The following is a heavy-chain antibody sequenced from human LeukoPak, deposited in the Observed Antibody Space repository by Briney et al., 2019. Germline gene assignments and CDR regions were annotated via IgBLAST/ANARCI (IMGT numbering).Heavy chain of an antibody. CDR2: VSTNDGNT. CDR3: TRAPPGMTMMTDY. Sequence: ASVKVSCKASGYTFTNYHIAWARQAPGQGLEWMGWVSTNDGNTVYAQRLQGRVTMTTDTSTSVAYMELRSLTSDDTAVYYCTRAPPGMTMMTDYWGQRTLVTASS. J-gene: IGHJ4*02. V-gene: IGHV1-18*01. D-gene: IGHD3-22*01. CDR1: GYTFTNYH.